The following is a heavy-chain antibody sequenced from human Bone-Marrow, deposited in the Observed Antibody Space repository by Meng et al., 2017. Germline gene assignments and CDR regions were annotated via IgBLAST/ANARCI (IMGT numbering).Heavy chain of an antibody. V-gene: IGHV1-69*01. CDR3: ARVAAGTSIYFDY. CDR1: GGTFSSYA. CDR2: IIPIFGTA. D-gene: IGHD6-13*01. J-gene: IGHJ4*02. Sequence: QGQLWRSGAEVKKPGSSVKVPCKASGGTFSSYAISWVRQAPGQGLEWMGGIIPIFGTANYAQKFQGRVTITADESTSTAYMELSSLRSEDTAVYYCARVAAGTSIYFDYWGQGTLVTVSS.